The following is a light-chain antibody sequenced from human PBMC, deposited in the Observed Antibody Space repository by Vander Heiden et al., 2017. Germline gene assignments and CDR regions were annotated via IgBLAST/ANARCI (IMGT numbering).Light chain of an antibody. CDR1: SGHSSYA. CDR2: LNSDGSP. Sequence: QLVLTQSPSASASLRASVKLTCTLRSGHSSYAIEWHQQQPEKGPRYLMKLNSDGSPSKGDGIPDRFSGSSSGAERYLTISSLQSEDEADYYCQTWGTGIPVFGGGTKLTVL. CDR3: QTWGTGIPV. J-gene: IGLJ3*02. V-gene: IGLV4-69*01.